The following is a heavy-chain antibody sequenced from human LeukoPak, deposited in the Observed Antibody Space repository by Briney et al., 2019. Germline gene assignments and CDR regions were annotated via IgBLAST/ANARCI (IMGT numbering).Heavy chain of an antibody. V-gene: IGHV4-34*01. D-gene: IGHD3-3*01. CDR3: ASWARSYYDFWSGYSDY. CDR1: GGSFSGYY. Sequence: SETLSLTCAVYGGSFSGYYWSWIRQPPGEGLEWIGEINHSGSTKYNASLKSRLTMSVDTSKDQFSLKLSSVTAADTAVYYCASWARSYYDFWSGYSDYWGQGTLVTVSS. CDR2: INHSGST. J-gene: IGHJ4*02.